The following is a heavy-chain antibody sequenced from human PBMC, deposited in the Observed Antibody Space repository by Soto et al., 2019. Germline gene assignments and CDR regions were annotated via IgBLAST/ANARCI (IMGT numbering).Heavy chain of an antibody. CDR1: GGSISTYY. Sequence: QVQLRESGPGLVKPSDTLSLICTVSGGSISTYYWSWIRQPPGKGLEGIASVHYNGFTNYNPSLMGRVTVSVDTFRNQFSLRLNSVTAADTAMYYCARVSYDLVYYFDFWGQGTLVTVSS. CDR2: VHYNGFT. CDR3: ARVSYDLVYYFDF. D-gene: IGHD3-16*01. V-gene: IGHV4-59*07. J-gene: IGHJ4*02.